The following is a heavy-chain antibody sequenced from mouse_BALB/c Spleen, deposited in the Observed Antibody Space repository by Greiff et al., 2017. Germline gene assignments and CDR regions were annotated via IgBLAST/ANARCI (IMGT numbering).Heavy chain of an antibody. CDR2: IYPSDSYT. CDR1: GYTFTSYW. V-gene: IGHV1-69*02. D-gene: IGHD1-2*01. J-gene: IGHJ2*01. Sequence: QVQLQQSGAELVRPGASVKLSCKASGYTFTSYWINWVKQRPGQGLEWIGNIYPSDSYTNYNQKFKDKATLTVDKSSSTAYMQLSSPTSEDSAVYYCSRLRLRYFDYWGQGTTLTVSS. CDR3: SRLRLRYFDY.